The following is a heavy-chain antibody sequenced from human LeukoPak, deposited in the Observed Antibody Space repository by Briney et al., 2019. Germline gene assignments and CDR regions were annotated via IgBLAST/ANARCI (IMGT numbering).Heavy chain of an antibody. CDR3: AKDRVDRSGWYAY. V-gene: IGHV3-23*01. CDR2: ISGSGGST. CDR1: GFTFSSYV. Sequence: PGGSLRLSCAASGFTFSSYVMSWVRQAPGKGLEWVSAISGSGGSTYYADSVKGRFTISRDNSKNTLYLQMNSLRAEDTAVYYCAKDRVDRSGWYAYWGQGILVTVSS. D-gene: IGHD6-19*01. J-gene: IGHJ4*02.